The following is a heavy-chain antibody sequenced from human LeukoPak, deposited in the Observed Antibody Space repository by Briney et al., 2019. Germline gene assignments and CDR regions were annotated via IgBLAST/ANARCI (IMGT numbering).Heavy chain of an antibody. D-gene: IGHD2-2*01. J-gene: IGHJ3*02. CDR3: ATLGYCSSTTCYWSYDAFDI. CDR2: ISSSSSTI. Sequence: WGSLRLSCAASGFTFSDYYMSWIRQAPGKGLEWVSYISSSSSTIYYADSVKGRFTISRDNAKNSLYLQMNSLRAEDTAVYYCATLGYCSSTTCYWSYDAFDIWGQGTMVSVSS. CDR1: GFTFSDYY. V-gene: IGHV3-11*04.